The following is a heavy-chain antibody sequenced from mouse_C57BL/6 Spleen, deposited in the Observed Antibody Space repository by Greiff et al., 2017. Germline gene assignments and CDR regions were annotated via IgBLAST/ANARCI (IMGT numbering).Heavy chain of an antibody. CDR2: IDPSDSYT. Sequence: VQLQQPGAELVKPGASVKLSCKASGYTFTSYWMQWVKQRPGQGLEWIGEIDPSDSYTNYNQKFKGKATLTVDTSSSTAYMQLSSLTSEDSAVYYCASWGLRYYFDYWGQGTTLTVSS. V-gene: IGHV1-50*01. J-gene: IGHJ2*01. CDR1: GYTFTSYW. CDR3: ASWGLRYYFDY. D-gene: IGHD3-1*01.